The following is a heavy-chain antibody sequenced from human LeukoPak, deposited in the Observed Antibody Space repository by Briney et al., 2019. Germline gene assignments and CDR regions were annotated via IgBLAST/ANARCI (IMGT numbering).Heavy chain of an antibody. CDR3: ARRYRSYDY. CDR2: INHSGGI. J-gene: IGHJ4*02. Sequence: SETLSLTCAVYGGSFSGYYWSWIRQPPGKGLEWIGEINHSGGINYNPSLKSRVTISVDTSKNQFSLKLSSVTAADTAVYYCARRYRSYDYWGQGTLVTVSS. V-gene: IGHV4-34*01. D-gene: IGHD3-10*01. CDR1: GGSFSGYY.